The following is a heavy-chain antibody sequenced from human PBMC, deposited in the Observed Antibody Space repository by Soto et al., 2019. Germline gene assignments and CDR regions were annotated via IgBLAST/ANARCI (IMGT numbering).Heavy chain of an antibody. CDR2: IYPGDSDT. CDR1: GYSFTSYW. D-gene: IGHD6-19*01. V-gene: IGHV5-51*01. CDR3: ASLDSGWSGYYDGKAV. J-gene: IGHJ6*02. Sequence: GESLKISCKGSGYSFTSYWIGWVRQMPGKGLEWMGIIYPGDSDTRYSPSFQGQVTISADKSISTAYLQWSSLKASDTAMYYCASLDSGWSGYYDGKAVWGQGTTVTGSS.